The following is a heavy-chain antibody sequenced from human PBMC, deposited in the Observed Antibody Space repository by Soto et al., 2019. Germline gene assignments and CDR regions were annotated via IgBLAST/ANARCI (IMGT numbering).Heavy chain of an antibody. Sequence: EVQLVESGGGLVQPGGSLRLSCAASGFTFSSYEMNWVRQAPGKGLEWVSYISSSGSTIYYADSVKGRFTISRDNAKNSLYLQMNSLRAEDTAVYYCASEEGDAFDIWGQGTMVTVSS. CDR1: GFTFSSYE. CDR3: ASEEGDAFDI. CDR2: ISSSGSTI. J-gene: IGHJ3*02. V-gene: IGHV3-48*03.